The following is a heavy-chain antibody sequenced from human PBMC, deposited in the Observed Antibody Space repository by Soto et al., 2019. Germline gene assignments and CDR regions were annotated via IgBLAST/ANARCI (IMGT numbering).Heavy chain of an antibody. CDR2: ILPIFGTT. CDR1: GGTFNIYN. D-gene: IGHD7-27*01. Sequence: QVQLVQSGAEVKKPGSSVKVSCKASGGTFNIYNITWVRQSPGQGLEWMGGILPIFGTTNYAQRFQGRLTSIADDSTSTAYMELSSLRSEDTAVYYWERDETGDSYYYYDGMDVWGQGPTVTVTS. V-gene: IGHV1-69*01. J-gene: IGHJ6*02. CDR3: ERDETGDSYYYYDGMDV.